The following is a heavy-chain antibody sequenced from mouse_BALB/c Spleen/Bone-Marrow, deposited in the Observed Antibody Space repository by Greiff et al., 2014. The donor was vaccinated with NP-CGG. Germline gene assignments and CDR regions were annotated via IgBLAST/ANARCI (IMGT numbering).Heavy chain of an antibody. CDR2: IRSKSNSYAT. J-gene: IGHJ4*01. CDR3: VRGWGNYGYAMDY. Sequence: EVKLEESGGGLVQPTGSLKLSCAASGFTFNTNAMNWVRQAPGKGLEWVARIRSKSNSYATYYVDSVKDRFTISRDDSQSMLYLQMNNLRTEDTAMYYCVRGWGNYGYAMDYWGHGTSVTVSS. V-gene: IGHV10S3*01. D-gene: IGHD2-1*01. CDR1: GFTFNTNA.